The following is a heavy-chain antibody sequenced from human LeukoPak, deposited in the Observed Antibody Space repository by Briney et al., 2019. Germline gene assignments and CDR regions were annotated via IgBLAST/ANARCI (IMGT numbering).Heavy chain of an antibody. CDR1: GYTVTNYY. Sequence: ASVKVSCKASGYTVTNYYMHWVRQAPGQGLEWMGMINPSISSRTYAQKFQGRVTVTSDTSTSTVYMEVSSLRSEDTAIYYCARSGMWFSTNDWGQGTWSPSPQ. D-gene: IGHD2-21*01. CDR3: ARSGMWFSTND. CDR2: INPSISSR. J-gene: IGHJ4*02. V-gene: IGHV1-46*01.